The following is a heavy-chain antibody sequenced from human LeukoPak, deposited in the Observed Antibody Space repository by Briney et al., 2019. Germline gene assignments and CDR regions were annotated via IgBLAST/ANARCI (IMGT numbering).Heavy chain of an antibody. CDR3: ARDPNGDYFDDAFDI. Sequence: SVKVSCKASGGTFSSYAISWVRQAPGQGLEWMGGIIPIFGTANYAQKFQGRVTITADESTSTAYMELSRLRSEDTAVYYCARDPNGDYFDDAFDIWGQGTMVTVSS. J-gene: IGHJ3*02. CDR1: GGTFSSYA. CDR2: IIPIFGTA. V-gene: IGHV1-69*01. D-gene: IGHD4-17*01.